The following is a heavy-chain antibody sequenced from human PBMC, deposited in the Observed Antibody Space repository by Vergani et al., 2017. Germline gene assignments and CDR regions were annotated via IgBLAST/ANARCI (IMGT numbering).Heavy chain of an antibody. V-gene: IGHV5-51*01. J-gene: IGHJ4*02. CDR3: AVVTFLPTGRYRPLLDY. D-gene: IGHD2/OR15-2a*01. CDR2: IYPGDSDT. Sequence: EVQLVQSGAEVKKPGESLKISCKGSGYSFSTYWIGWVRQMPGKGLEWMGIIYPGDSDTRYSPSFEGQVTISADKSISAAYLQWSSLKASDTAMYYCAVVTFLPTGRYRPLLDYWGQGTLVTVSS. CDR1: GYSFSTYW.